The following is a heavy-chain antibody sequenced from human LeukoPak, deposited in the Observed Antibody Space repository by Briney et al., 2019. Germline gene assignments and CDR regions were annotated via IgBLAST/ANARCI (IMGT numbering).Heavy chain of an antibody. CDR2: IYYSGST. Sequence: SETLSLTCTVSGGSISSYYWSWIRQPPGKGLEWIGYIYYSGSTNYNPSLKSRVTISVDTSKNQFSLKLSSVTAADTAVYYCARGPPYGDSYFDYWGQGTLVTVSS. CDR3: ARGPPYGDSYFDY. D-gene: IGHD4-17*01. V-gene: IGHV4-59*01. J-gene: IGHJ4*02. CDR1: GGSISSYY.